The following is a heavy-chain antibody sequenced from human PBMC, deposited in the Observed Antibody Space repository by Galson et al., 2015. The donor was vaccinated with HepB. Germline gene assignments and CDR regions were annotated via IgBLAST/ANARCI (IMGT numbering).Heavy chain of an antibody. V-gene: IGHV3-21*01. J-gene: IGHJ4*02. CDR2: ISTTSTYI. Sequence: SLRLSCAASGFTFSSYEMNWVRQAPGKGLEWVSFISTTSTYIYYADSVTGRFTISRDNAKSSLYLQMNSLRAGDTAVYYCVRAFHDTSGHYWVNLDYWGQGALVTVSS. CDR1: GFTFSSYE. D-gene: IGHD3-22*01. CDR3: VRAFHDTSGHYWVNLDY.